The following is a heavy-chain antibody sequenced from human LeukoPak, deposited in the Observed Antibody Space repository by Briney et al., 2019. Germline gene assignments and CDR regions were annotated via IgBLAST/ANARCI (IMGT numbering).Heavy chain of an antibody. CDR3: ATDCSSTSCHDAFDI. CDR1: GGTFSSYA. CDR2: IIPIFGTA. V-gene: IGHV1-69*05. Sequence: APVKVSCKASGGTFSSYAISWVRQAPGQGLEWMGGIIPIFGTANYAQKFQGRVTITTDESTSTAYMELSSLRSEDTAVYYCATDCSSTSCHDAFDIWGQGTMVTVSS. J-gene: IGHJ3*02. D-gene: IGHD2-2*01.